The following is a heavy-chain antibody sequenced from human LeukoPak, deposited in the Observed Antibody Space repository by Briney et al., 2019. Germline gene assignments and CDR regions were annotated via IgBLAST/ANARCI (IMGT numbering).Heavy chain of an antibody. D-gene: IGHD1-26*01. V-gene: IGHV3-30*02. J-gene: IGHJ4*02. CDR2: IRYDGSNK. CDR1: GFTFSSYG. Sequence: PGGSLRLSCAASGFTFSSYGMHWVRQAPGKGLEWVAFIRYDGSNKYYADSVKGRFTISRDNSKNTLYLQMNSLRAEDTAVYYCAKDGGWDEYSGSFDYWGQGTLVTVSS. CDR3: AKDGGWDEYSGSFDY.